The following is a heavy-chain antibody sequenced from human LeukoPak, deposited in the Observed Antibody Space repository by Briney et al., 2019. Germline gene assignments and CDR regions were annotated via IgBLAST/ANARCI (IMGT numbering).Heavy chain of an antibody. V-gene: IGHV1-2*02. D-gene: IGHD3-10*01. CDR1: GYTFTGYY. Sequence: ASVKVSCKASGYTFTGYYMHWVRQAPGQGLEWMGWINTNSGGTNYAQKFQGRVTMTRDTSISTAYMELSRLRSDDTAVYYCARVSITMVRGVIFFNAFDIWGQGTMVTVSS. CDR3: ARVSITMVRGVIFFNAFDI. J-gene: IGHJ3*02. CDR2: INTNSGGT.